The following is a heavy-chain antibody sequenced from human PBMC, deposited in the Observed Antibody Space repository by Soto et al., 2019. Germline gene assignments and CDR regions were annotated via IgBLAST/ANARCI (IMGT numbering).Heavy chain of an antibody. V-gene: IGHV2-5*01. D-gene: IGHD2-15*01. Sequence: QITLKESGPTLGKPTQTLPLTCTFSGFSLNTRAVGVGWIRQAPGKALEWLALINWNDDERYSPSLKDRLTITKDTHKNHVVLTMTNIGPGDTATDYCAHRHDLGGFDIWGQGTAVTVSS. J-gene: IGHJ3*02. CDR1: GFSLNTRAVG. CDR2: INWNDDE. CDR3: AHRHDLGGFDI.